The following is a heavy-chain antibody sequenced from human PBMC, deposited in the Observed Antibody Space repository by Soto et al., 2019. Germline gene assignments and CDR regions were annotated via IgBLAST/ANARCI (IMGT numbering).Heavy chain of an antibody. CDR3: ARSVFP. CDR2: IFYTGNT. Sequence: PSETLFLTCTVSGGSISSSSYYWGWIRQPPGKGLGWIGTIFYTGNTYYNPSLKSRVTISVDTSKNQFSLKLSSVTAADTAVYYCARSVFPWGQGTLVTVSS. CDR1: GGSISSSSYY. J-gene: IGHJ5*02. V-gene: IGHV4-39*07.